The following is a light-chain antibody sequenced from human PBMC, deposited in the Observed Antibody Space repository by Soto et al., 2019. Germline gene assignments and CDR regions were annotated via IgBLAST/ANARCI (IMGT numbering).Light chain of an antibody. V-gene: IGKV3-20*01. CDR1: QSVSSDS. CDR3: QQYGDSPRT. CDR2: GAS. Sequence: EIVLTQSPGTLSLSPGEGATLSCRASQSVSSDSLAWYQQQPGQAPRLLIYGASSRAAGIPDRFSDSGSGTDFTLTISRLEPEDFAVYYCQQYGDSPRTFGQGTKLEI. J-gene: IGKJ2*01.